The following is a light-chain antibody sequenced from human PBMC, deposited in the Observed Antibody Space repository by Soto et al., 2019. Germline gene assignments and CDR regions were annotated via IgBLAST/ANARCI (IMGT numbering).Light chain of an antibody. CDR3: QQYHDWPPIT. CDR1: QSVSSD. CDR2: GAS. V-gene: IGKV3-15*01. Sequence: EIVMTQSPDTLSVSPGEGVTLSCRASQSVSSDLAWYQQKPGQSPRLLMYGASTRATDIPARFSGGGSGTEFSLTISSLQSEDVASYYCQQYHDWPPITFGPGNKVEIK. J-gene: IGKJ3*01.